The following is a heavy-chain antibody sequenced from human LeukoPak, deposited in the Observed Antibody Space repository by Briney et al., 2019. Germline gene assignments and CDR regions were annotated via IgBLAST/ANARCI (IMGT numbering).Heavy chain of an antibody. CDR3: TTLGATKERDAFDI. CDR2: IRSKANSYAT. V-gene: IGHV3-73*01. CDR1: GLTFSGSA. Sequence: PGGSLRLSCAASGLTFSGSAMHWVRQASGKGLEWVGRIRSKANSYATAYAASVKGRFTISRDDSKNTAYLQMNSLKTEDTAVYYCTTLGATKERDAFDIWGQGTMVTVSS. D-gene: IGHD1-26*01. J-gene: IGHJ3*02.